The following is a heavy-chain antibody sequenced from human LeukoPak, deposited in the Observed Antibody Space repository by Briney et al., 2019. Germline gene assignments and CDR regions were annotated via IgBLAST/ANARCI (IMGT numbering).Heavy chain of an antibody. CDR1: GYTFTTYA. CDR3: AREALRGFGNYYYYYMDV. J-gene: IGHJ6*03. Sequence: ASVKVSCKASGYTFTTYAMHWVRQAPGQRLEWMGWINAGNGNTKYSQEFQGRVTITRDTSASTAYMELSSLRSEDTAVYYCAREALRGFGNYYYYYMDVWGKGTTVTVSS. V-gene: IGHV1-3*03. CDR2: INAGNGNT. D-gene: IGHD3-10*01.